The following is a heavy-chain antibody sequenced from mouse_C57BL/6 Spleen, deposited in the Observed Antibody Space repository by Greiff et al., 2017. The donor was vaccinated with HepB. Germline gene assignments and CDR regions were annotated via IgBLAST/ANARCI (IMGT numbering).Heavy chain of an antibody. J-gene: IGHJ4*01. CDR2: ISSGSSTI. Sequence: EVHLVESGGGLVKPGGSLKLSCAASGFTFSDYGMHWVRQAPEKGLEWVAYISSGSSTIYYADTVKGRFTISRDNAKNTLFLQMTSLRSEDTAMYYCARSPTVVAHYYAMDYWGQGTSVTVSS. V-gene: IGHV5-17*01. CDR1: GFTFSDYG. CDR3: ARSPTVVAHYYAMDY. D-gene: IGHD1-1*01.